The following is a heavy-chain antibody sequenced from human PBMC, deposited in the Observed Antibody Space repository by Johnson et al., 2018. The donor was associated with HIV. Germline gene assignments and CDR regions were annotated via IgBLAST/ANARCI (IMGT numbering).Heavy chain of an antibody. CDR2: NSDSI. V-gene: IGHV3-9*01. D-gene: IGHD6-19*01. CDR3: AKALSGWFDAFDI. Sequence: NSDSIGYVDSVKGRFTISRDNAKNSLYLQMNSLRAEDTALYYCAKALSGWFDAFDIWGQGTMVTVSS. J-gene: IGHJ3*02.